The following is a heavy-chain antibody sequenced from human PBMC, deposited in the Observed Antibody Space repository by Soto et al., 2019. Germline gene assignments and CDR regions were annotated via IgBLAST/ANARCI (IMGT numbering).Heavy chain of an antibody. CDR3: AKDRITIFGVVTPPYNWFDP. D-gene: IGHD3-3*01. CDR1: GFTFSSYA. Sequence: LRLSCAASGFTFSSYAMSWVRQAPGKGLEWVSAISGSGGSTYYADSVKGRFTISRDNSKNTLYLQMNSLRAEDTAVYYCAKDRITIFGVVTPPYNWFDPWGQGTLVTVSS. V-gene: IGHV3-23*01. J-gene: IGHJ5*02. CDR2: ISGSGGST.